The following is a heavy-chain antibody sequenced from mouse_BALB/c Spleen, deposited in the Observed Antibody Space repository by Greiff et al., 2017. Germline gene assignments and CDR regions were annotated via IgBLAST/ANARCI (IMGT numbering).Heavy chain of an antibody. D-gene: IGHD2-1*01. Sequence: QVQLKESGPELVRPGVSVKISCKGSGYTFTDYAMHWVKQSHAKSLEWIGVISTYYGNTNYNQKFKGKATMTVDKSSSTAYMELARLTSEDSAIYYCAREGGNYGDYWGQGTTLTVSS. CDR2: ISTYYGNT. CDR1: GYTFTDYA. V-gene: IGHV1-67*01. CDR3: AREGGNYGDY. J-gene: IGHJ2*01.